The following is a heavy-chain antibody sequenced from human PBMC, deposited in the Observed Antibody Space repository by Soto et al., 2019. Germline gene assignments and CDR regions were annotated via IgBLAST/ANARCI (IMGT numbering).Heavy chain of an antibody. V-gene: IGHV5-51*01. CDR1: GYSFTSYW. D-gene: IGHD3-10*01. J-gene: IGHJ4*01. CDR3: VRETSPGFFYYSASTEVYANSLPVALPFFPGEALKISCKGSGYQFSNY. Sequence: PGESLKISCKGSGYSFTSYWIGWVRQMPGKGLEWMGIIYPGDSDTRYSPSFQGQVTISADKSISTAYLQWSSLKASDTAMYYCVRETSPGFFYYSASTEVYANSLPVALPFFPGEALKISCKGSGYQFSNYW. CDR2: IYPGDSDT.